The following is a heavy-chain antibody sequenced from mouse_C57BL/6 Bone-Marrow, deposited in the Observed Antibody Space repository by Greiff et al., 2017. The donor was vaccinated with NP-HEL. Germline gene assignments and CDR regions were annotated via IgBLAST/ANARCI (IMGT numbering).Heavy chain of an antibody. Sequence: QVQLQQSGPELVKPGASVKISCKASGYAFSSSWMNWVKQRPGKGLEWIGRLYPGDGDTNYNGKFKGKATLTAAKSSSTDYMQLSSLTSEDSAVYFCARLGFYYYGSSYDAMDYWGQGTSVTVSS. CDR3: ARLGFYYYGSSYDAMDY. CDR1: GYAFSSSW. D-gene: IGHD1-1*01. CDR2: LYPGDGDT. J-gene: IGHJ4*01. V-gene: IGHV1-82*01.